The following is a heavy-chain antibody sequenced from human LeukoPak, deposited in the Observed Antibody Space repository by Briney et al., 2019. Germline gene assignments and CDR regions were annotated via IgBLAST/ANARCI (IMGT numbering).Heavy chain of an antibody. CDR1: GGSISSYY. D-gene: IGHD2-15*01. CDR2: IYYSGST. V-gene: IGHV4-59*08. Sequence: SETLSLTCTVSGGSISSYYWSWIRQPPGKGLEWIGYIYYSGSTNYNPSLKSRVTISVDTSKNQFSLKLSSVTAADTAVYYCARTVGGGWFDPWGQGTLVTVSS. J-gene: IGHJ5*02. CDR3: ARTVGGGWFDP.